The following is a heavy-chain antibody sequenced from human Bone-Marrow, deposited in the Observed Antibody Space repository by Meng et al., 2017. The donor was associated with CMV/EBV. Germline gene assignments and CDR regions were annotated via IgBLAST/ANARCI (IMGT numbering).Heavy chain of an antibody. CDR3: GRFPITYHPEGLDW. J-gene: IGHJ4*02. CDR1: GFTFTNYA. D-gene: IGHD3-16*01. Sequence: GGSLRLSCEASGFTFTNYAMHWVRQAPGKGPEWVTNISFDGRIKYYADSVRGRITISRDNSKNTLYLQMDNLRPADTAVYYGGRFPITYHPEGLDWWGQGTLVTVSS. CDR2: ISFDGRIK. V-gene: IGHV3-30*04.